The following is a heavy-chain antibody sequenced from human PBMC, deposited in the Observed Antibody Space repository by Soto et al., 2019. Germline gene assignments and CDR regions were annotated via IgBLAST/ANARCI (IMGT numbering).Heavy chain of an antibody. CDR3: AKDRLRGVLSRQGFDF. D-gene: IGHD3-16*02. J-gene: IGHJ4*02. V-gene: IGHV3-30*18. CDR1: GFTFSDYA. CDR2: IPYDSITA. Sequence: PGGFLRLSCAACGFTFSDYAMYWVRQAPGKGVECVAAIPYDSITAYYADSVKGRFTISRDNSQNTLYLQMNSLRVEDTTMYHSAKDRLRGVLSRQGFDFWGQGTMVTVSS.